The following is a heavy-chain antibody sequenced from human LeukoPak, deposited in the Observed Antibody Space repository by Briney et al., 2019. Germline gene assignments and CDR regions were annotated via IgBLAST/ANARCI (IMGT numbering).Heavy chain of an antibody. CDR2: INTNTGNP. Sequence: ASAKVSCKASGYTFTSYGISWVRQAPGQGLEWMGWINTNTGNPTYAQGFTGRFVFSLDTSVSTAYLQISSLKAEDTAVYYCATDGSTGAFDIWGQGTMVTVSS. V-gene: IGHV7-4-1*02. J-gene: IGHJ3*02. CDR3: ATDGSTGAFDI. D-gene: IGHD1-26*01. CDR1: GYTFTSYG.